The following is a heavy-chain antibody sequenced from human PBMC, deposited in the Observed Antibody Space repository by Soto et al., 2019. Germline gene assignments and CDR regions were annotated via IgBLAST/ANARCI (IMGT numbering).Heavy chain of an antibody. CDR3: ARTNYDYVWGSWRFDY. CDR1: GGSISSGDYY. Sequence: LSLTCTVSGGSISSGDYYWSWIRQPPGRGLEWIGYISYSENTYYNPSLKSRVTISLDMSKNQFSLKLSAVTAADTAVYYCARTNYDYVWGSWRFDYWGQGTLVTVSS. V-gene: IGHV4-30-4*01. D-gene: IGHD3-16*01. J-gene: IGHJ4*02. CDR2: ISYSENT.